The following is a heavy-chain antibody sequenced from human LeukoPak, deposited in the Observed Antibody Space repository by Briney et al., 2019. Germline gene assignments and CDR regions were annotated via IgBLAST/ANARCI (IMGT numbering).Heavy chain of an antibody. CDR3: ATLDNSFDH. CDR2: IFYSGRI. Sequence: PSETLSLTCNVSGASISGSDYNWSWLRQPPGKGLEWIASIFYSGRIYNNPSLKSRTLISVDTSKNQFSLRLTSVTAADTAVYFCATLDNSFDHWGQGTLVTVSS. V-gene: IGHV4-30-4*01. CDR1: GASISGSDYN. J-gene: IGHJ5*02.